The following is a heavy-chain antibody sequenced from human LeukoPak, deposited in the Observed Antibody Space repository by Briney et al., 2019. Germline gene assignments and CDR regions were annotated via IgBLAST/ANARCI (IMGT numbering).Heavy chain of an antibody. CDR1: GGSINSSSYY. D-gene: IGHD1-1*01. CDR3: ARAGRYSDYYYYYMDV. Sequence: PSETLSLTCTVSGGSINSSSYYWGWIRQPPGKGLEWIGSIFYSGNTYDNPSLKSRVTISVDTSKSQFSLKLSSVTAADTAVYYCARAGRYSDYYYYYMDVWGKGTTVTVSS. CDR2: IFYSGNT. V-gene: IGHV4-39*07. J-gene: IGHJ6*03.